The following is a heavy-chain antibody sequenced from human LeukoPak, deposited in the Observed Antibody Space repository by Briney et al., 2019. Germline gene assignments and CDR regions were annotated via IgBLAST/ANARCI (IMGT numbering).Heavy chain of an antibody. CDR2: IYYSGST. D-gene: IGHD4-17*01. CDR3: ASHYGDYYYYGMDV. J-gene: IGHJ6*02. Sequence: PSETLSLTCSVSGGSISIYYWSWIRQPPGKGLEWIGYIYYSGSTNYNPSLKSRVTISVDTSKNQLSLKLSSVTAADTAVYYCASHYGDYYYYGMDVWGQGTTVTVSS. CDR1: GGSISIYY. V-gene: IGHV4-59*01.